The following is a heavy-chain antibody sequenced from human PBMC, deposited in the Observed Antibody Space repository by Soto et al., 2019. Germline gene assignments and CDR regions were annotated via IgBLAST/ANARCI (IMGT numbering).Heavy chain of an antibody. CDR3: GRGNSRRLSYGGIWFDP. J-gene: IGHJ5*02. CDR2: IYYSGST. V-gene: IGHV4-39*01. Sequence: PSETLSLTCTVSGGSISSSSYYWGWIRQPPGKGLEWIGSIYYSGSTYYNPSLKSRVTISVDTSKNQFSLKLSSVTAADTAVYYCGRGNSRRLSYGGIWFDPWGQGTLVTVSS. D-gene: IGHD1-26*01. CDR1: GGSISSSSYY.